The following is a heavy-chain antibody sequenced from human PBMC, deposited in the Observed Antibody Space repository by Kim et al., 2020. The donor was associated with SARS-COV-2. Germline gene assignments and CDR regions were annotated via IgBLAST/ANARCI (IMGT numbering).Heavy chain of an antibody. D-gene: IGHD5-12*01. CDR2: IYPGDSDT. Sequence: GESLKISCKGSGYSFTSYWIGWVRQMPGKGLEWMGIIYPGDSDTRYSPSFQGQVTISADKSISTAYLQWSSLKASDTAMYYCARHGRWLQSENWFDPWGQGTLVTVSS. V-gene: IGHV5-51*01. J-gene: IGHJ5*02. CDR1: GYSFTSYW. CDR3: ARHGRWLQSENWFDP.